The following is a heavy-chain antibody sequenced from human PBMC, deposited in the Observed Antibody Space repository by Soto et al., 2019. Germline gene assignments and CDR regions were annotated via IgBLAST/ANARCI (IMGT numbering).Heavy chain of an antibody. V-gene: IGHV3-30*04. CDR2: ISYDGSKK. Sequence: GGSLSLSCAASGFTFSSYAMHWVRQAPGKGLEWVAVISYDGSKKYYADSVKGLFTISRDNSKNTLYLQVNSLRAEDTAVYYCAKAYSGPFDVWGQGTMVTVSS. D-gene: IGHD1-26*01. J-gene: IGHJ3*01. CDR1: GFTFSSYA. CDR3: AKAYSGPFDV.